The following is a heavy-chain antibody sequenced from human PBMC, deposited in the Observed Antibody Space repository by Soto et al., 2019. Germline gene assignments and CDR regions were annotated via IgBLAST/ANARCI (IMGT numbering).Heavy chain of an antibody. CDR3: ARDAGLSRGGYYMDV. Sequence: QVQLVQSGAEVKKPGSSVKVSCKASGGTFSSYTISWVRQAPGQGLEWMGRIIPILGIAKYAQKFQGRVTITADKSTRTAYMELRSLRSEDTAVYYCARDAGLSRGGYYMDVWGKGTTVTVSS. D-gene: IGHD3-16*01. CDR1: GGTFSSYT. V-gene: IGHV1-69*08. CDR2: IIPILGIA. J-gene: IGHJ6*03.